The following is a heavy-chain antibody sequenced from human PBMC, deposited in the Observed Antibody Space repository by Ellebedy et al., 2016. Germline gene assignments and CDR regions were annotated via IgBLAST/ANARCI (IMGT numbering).Heavy chain of an antibody. CDR2: ISGSGGNI. CDR3: ARDGRGNYHYDL. CDR1: GFTFSTYA. J-gene: IGHJ5*02. D-gene: IGHD1-26*01. Sequence: GESLKISXVASGFTFSTYAMTWVRQAPGKGLEWVSTISGSGGNIYYADSVKGRFTISRDNSKNTLYLQMNSLRPEDTATYYCARDGRGNYHYDLWGQGTLVTVSS. V-gene: IGHV3-23*01.